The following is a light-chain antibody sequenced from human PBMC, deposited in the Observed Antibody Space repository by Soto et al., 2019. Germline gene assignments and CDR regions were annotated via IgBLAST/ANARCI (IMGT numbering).Light chain of an antibody. J-gene: IGLJ3*02. CDR1: SSDIGAYKY. CDR2: EVN. Sequence: QSALTQPASVSGSPGQSITISCTGTSSDIGAYKYVAWYQQQSGQAPKLMTYEVNNRPSGVSNRFSGSKSGNTASLTIAGLQAADYADYYCSSYTRSPTVGFGGGTKLTVL. V-gene: IGLV2-14*01. CDR3: SSYTRSPTVG.